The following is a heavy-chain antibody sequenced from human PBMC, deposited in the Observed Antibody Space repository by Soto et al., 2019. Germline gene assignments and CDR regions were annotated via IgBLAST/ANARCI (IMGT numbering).Heavy chain of an antibody. J-gene: IGHJ4*02. CDR3: ARDRGYGDYFYYFDN. CDR2: MYYSGTT. V-gene: IGHV4-31*03. Sequence: QVQLQESGPGLVKPLQTLSLTCTVSGGSISSGGFHWNWIRQHPGKGLEWIGYMYYSGTTYYNPSLKRRVTPSADPSNNQLSLKLTSVTVADTAVYYCARDRGYGDYFYYFDNWGQGTLVTVSS. D-gene: IGHD4-17*01. CDR1: GGSISSGGFH.